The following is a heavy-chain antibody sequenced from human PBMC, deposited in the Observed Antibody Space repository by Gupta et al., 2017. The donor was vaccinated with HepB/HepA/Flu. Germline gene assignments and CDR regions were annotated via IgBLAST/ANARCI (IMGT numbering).Heavy chain of an antibody. Sequence: QLQLHESGPGLVKPSETLSLTCTVSVGSISSSSYYCGWFRQPPGKGREVVGSIYYSGSNYSIPTLKRRVAIHVQTSKNHFSLKLRYLLDADTPVYYCAGGDWGILAFFFDYWGQGNLVTVS. CDR3: AGGDWGILAFFFDY. V-gene: IGHV4-39*02. CDR2: IYYSGSN. D-gene: IGHD3-16*01. CDR1: VGSISSSSYY. J-gene: IGHJ4*02.